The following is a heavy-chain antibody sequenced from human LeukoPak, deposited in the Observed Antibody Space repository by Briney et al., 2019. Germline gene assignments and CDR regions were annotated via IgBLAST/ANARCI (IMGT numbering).Heavy chain of an antibody. Sequence: ASVKVSCKTSGYPFTTYEINWVRQAAGQGLEWMGWVHPDTGYADYAQKFQGRVTMTSDTSISTAYMELSSLRSDDTAVYYCARGGSGSSLDYWGQGTLVTVSS. V-gene: IGHV1-8*01. CDR1: GYPFTTYE. J-gene: IGHJ4*02. D-gene: IGHD1-26*01. CDR2: VHPDTGYA. CDR3: ARGGSGSSLDY.